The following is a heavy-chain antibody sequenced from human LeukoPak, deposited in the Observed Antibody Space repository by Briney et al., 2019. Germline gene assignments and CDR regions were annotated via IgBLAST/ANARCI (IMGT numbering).Heavy chain of an antibody. CDR2: VTGSGANS. CDR1: GFTFSSSA. Sequence: GGSLRLSCATSGFTFSSSAMSWVRQAPGKGLEWVSAVTGSGANSYYADSVKGRFSVSRDNSKNMVYLQMSSLRAEDTALYYCAKSDYGYYFDSWGQGTLVTVSS. CDR3: AKSDYGYYFDS. J-gene: IGHJ4*02. D-gene: IGHD4-17*01. V-gene: IGHV3-23*01.